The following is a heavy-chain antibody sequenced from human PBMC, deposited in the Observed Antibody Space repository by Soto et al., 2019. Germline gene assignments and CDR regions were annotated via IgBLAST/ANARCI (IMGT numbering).Heavy chain of an antibody. CDR2: IRSKANSYAT. CDR3: TRPTYYYDSSGSTDAFDI. Sequence: RGSLRLSCAASGFTFSGSAMHWVRQASGKGLEWVGRIRSKANSYATAYAASVKGRFTISRDDSKNTAYLQMNSLKTEDTAVYYCTRPTYYYDSSGSTDAFDIWGQGTMVTVSS. V-gene: IGHV3-73*01. CDR1: GFTFSGSA. J-gene: IGHJ3*02. D-gene: IGHD3-22*01.